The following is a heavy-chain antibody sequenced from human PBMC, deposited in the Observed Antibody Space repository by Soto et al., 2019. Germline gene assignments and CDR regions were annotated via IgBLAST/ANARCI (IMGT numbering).Heavy chain of an antibody. V-gene: IGHV4-34*01. CDR2: IIPSGST. CDR3: VRGGGYYASSGYPGY. D-gene: IGHD3-22*01. CDR1: GGAFRGFH. J-gene: IGHJ4*02. Sequence: ETLSLTCDVFGGAFRGFHWRWIRQPPGKGMEWIGEIIPSGSTTYNPSLKIRVTISVDTSKNQFSLKLSSVTAADTAVYYCVRGGGYYASSGYPGYWGQGTLVTVSS.